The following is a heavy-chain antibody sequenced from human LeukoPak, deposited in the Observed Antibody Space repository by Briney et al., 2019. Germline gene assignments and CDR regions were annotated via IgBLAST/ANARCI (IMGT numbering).Heavy chain of an antibody. Sequence: SETLSLTCTVSGSSISSSSYYWGWIRQPPGKGLEWIGEIYHSGSTNYNPSLKSRVTISVDKSKNQFSLKLSSVTAADTAVYYCARVRQQLVPPYYYYYMDVWGKGTTVTVSS. CDR3: ARVRQQLVPPYYYYYMDV. J-gene: IGHJ6*03. CDR1: GSSISSSSYY. D-gene: IGHD6-13*01. V-gene: IGHV4-39*07. CDR2: IYHSGST.